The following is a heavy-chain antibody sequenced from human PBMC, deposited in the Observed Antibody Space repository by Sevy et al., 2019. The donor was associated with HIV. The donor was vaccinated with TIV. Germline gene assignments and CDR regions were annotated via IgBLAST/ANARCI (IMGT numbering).Heavy chain of an antibody. CDR3: TTSLDYYYYMDV. D-gene: IGHD3-16*01. V-gene: IGHV3-15*01. CDR1: GFTFSNAW. CDR2: IKSKTDGGTT. J-gene: IGHJ6*03. Sequence: GGSLRLSCAASGFTFSNAWMSWVRQAPGKGLEWVGRIKSKTDGGTTDYAAPVKGRFTISRDDSKNTLYLQMNSLKTEYTAVYYCTTSLDYYYYMDVWGKGTTVTVSS.